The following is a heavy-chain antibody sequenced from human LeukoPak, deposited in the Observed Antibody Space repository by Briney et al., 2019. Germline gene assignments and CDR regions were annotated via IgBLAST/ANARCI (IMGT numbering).Heavy chain of an antibody. CDR1: GFTFSSYA. J-gene: IGHJ4*02. Sequence: GGSLRLSCAASGFTFSSYAMSWVRQAPGKGLEWVSAISGSGGSTYYADSVKGRFTISRDNSKNTLYLQMNSLRAEDTAVYYCARSGYSGYDASFDYWGQGTLVTVSS. CDR3: ARSGYSGYDASFDY. D-gene: IGHD5-12*01. V-gene: IGHV3-23*01. CDR2: ISGSGGST.